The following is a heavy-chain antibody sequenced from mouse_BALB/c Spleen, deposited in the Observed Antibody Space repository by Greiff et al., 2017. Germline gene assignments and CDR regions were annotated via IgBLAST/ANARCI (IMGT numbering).Heavy chain of an antibody. J-gene: IGHJ3*01. V-gene: IGHV1-7*01. CDR1: GYTFTSYW. CDR2: INPSTGYT. D-gene: IGHD2-10*02. CDR3: ARKKYGNYPWFAY. Sequence: QVQLKQSGAELAKPGASVKMSCKASGYTFTSYWMHWVKQRPGQGLEWIGYINPSTGYTEYNQKFKDKATLTADKSSSTAYMQLSSLTSEDSAVYYCARKKYGNYPWFAYWGQGTLVTVSA.